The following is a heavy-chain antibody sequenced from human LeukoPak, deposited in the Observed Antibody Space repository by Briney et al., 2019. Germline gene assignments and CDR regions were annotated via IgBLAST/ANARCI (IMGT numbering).Heavy chain of an antibody. Sequence: GASVKVSCKASGFIFTGHFMHWVRQAPGQGLEWMGWINPDSGETKYSQKFQGRVTVTTDTSITTTYMELRSLRSDDTAAFYCAKGAHTTGYGYFDHWRQGNLVTVSS. D-gene: IGHD3-9*01. V-gene: IGHV1-2*02. CDR3: AKGAHTTGYGYFDH. CDR2: INPDSGET. CDR1: GFIFTGHF. J-gene: IGHJ4*02.